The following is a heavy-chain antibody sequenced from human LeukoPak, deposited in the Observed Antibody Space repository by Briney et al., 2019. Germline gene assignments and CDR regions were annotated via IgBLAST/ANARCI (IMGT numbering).Heavy chain of an antibody. CDR1: GGSFSGYY. CDR2: INHSGST. D-gene: IGHD3-22*01. J-gene: IGHJ4*02. CDR3: ARLDDSSGYSFDY. Sequence: SETLSLTCAVYGGSFSGYYWSWIRRPPGKGLEWIGEINHSGSTNYNPSLKSRVTISVDTSKNQFSLKLSSVTAADTAVYYCARLDDSSGYSFDYWGQGTLVTVSS. V-gene: IGHV4-34*01.